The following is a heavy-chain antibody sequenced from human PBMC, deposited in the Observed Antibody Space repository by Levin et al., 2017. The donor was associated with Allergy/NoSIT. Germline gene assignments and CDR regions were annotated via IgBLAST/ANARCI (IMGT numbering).Heavy chain of an antibody. CDR2: ITWNDDTI. CDR3: AREASGEGLYYFYYGLDV. D-gene: IGHD4-17*01. V-gene: IGHV3-9*01. CDR1: GFTFDDYV. J-gene: IGHJ6*02. Sequence: SCAASGFTFDDYVMRWVRQAPGKGLEWVSGITWNDDTIGYVDSVQGRFIISRDNAKNALYLEMESLRAEDTATYYCAREASGEGLYYFYYGLDVWGQGITVTVSS.